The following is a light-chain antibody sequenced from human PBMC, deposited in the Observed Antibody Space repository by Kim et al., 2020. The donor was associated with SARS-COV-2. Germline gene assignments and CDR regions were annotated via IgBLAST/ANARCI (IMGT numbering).Light chain of an antibody. Sequence: SVAQGQTARITCGGNNIGSKNVHWYQQKPGQAPVLVIYRDSNRPSGIPERFSGSNSGNTATLTISRAQAGDEADYYCQVWDSSLVVFGGGTKLTVL. CDR1: NIGSKN. CDR3: QVWDSSLVV. V-gene: IGLV3-9*01. CDR2: RDS. J-gene: IGLJ2*01.